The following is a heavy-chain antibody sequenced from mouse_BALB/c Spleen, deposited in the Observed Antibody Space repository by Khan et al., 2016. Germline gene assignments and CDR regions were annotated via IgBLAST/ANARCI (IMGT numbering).Heavy chain of an antibody. CDR2: IDPETGGT. CDR3: TRWIMYSGNSRFDY. Sequence: VQLQESGAELVRPGASVTLSCKASGYTFTDYEMHWVKQTPVHGLEWIGSIDPETGGTAYNQKFEGKATLTADKSSNTAYMELRSLTSEDSAVYYCTRWIMYSGNSRFDYGGQGTTLTVSS. D-gene: IGHD2-1*01. V-gene: IGHV1-15*01. J-gene: IGHJ2*01. CDR1: GYTFTDYE.